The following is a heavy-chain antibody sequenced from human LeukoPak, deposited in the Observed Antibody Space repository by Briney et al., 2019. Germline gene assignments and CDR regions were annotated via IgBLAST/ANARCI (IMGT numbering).Heavy chain of an antibody. V-gene: IGHV3-7*01. CDR1: GFTFSNSW. D-gene: IGHD2-2*01. J-gene: IGHJ6*03. CDR2: IKQDGSEK. CDR3: ARAFEGIGVVVPAQSSLFYMDV. Sequence: PGGSLRLSCAASGFTFSNSWMSWVRQAPGKGLEWVANIKQDGSEKYYVDSVKGRFTISRDNAKNSLYLQMNSLRAEDTAVYYCARAFEGIGVVVPAQSSLFYMDVWGKGTTVTISS.